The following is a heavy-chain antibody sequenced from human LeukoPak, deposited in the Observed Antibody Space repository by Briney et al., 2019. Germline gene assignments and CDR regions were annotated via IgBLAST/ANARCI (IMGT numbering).Heavy chain of an antibody. V-gene: IGHV1-18*01. CDR2: ISAYNGNT. CDR3: ARDRARYSSGWEDY. J-gene: IGHJ4*02. CDR1: GYTFTSYG. D-gene: IGHD6-19*01. Sequence: ASVKVSCKASGYTFTSYGISWVRQAPGQGLEWMGWISAYNGNTNYAQKLQGRVTMTTDTSTSTAYMEPRSLRSDDTAVYYCARDRARYSSGWEDYWGQGTLVTVSS.